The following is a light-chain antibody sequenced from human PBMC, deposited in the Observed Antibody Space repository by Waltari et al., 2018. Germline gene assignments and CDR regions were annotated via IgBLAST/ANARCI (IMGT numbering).Light chain of an antibody. CDR1: QGISNW. V-gene: IGKV1-12*01. CDR3: QQGNSFPPT. Sequence: DILMTQFPSAVSASVGDRVTMTCRASQGISNWLAWYQQKPGKAPKLLIYGASILQTGVPSRFSAGGSGTDFTLTISNLQPDDFATYFCQQGNSFPPTFGQGTKVEVK. CDR2: GAS. J-gene: IGKJ1*01.